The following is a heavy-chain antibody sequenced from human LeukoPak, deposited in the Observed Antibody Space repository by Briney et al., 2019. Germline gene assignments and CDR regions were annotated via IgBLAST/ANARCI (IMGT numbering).Heavy chain of an antibody. CDR2: ISSSSSYI. V-gene: IGHV3-21*01. D-gene: IGHD3-22*01. CDR1: GFTFSSYS. CDR3: ASYGTNYYDSSGYTPFDY. J-gene: IGHJ4*02. Sequence: PGGSLRLSCAASGFTFSSYSMNWVRQAPGKGLEWVSSISSSSSYIYYAESVKGRFTISRDNAKNSLYLQMNSLRAEDTAVYYCASYGTNYYDSSGYTPFDYWGQGTLVTVSS.